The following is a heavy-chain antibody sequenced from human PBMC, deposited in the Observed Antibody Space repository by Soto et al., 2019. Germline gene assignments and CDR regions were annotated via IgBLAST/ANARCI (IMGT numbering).Heavy chain of an antibody. J-gene: IGHJ4*02. V-gene: IGHV4-39*01. CDR3: ARLLKVPDWQHPDY. Sequence: QLQLQESGPGLVKPSETLSLTCTVSGGSISSSSYYWGWIRQPPGKGLEWIGSIYYSGSTYYNPSLKSRVTISVDTSKNQFSLKLSSVTAADTAVYYCARLLKVPDWQHPDYWGQGTLVTVSS. CDR2: IYYSGST. CDR1: GGSISSSSYY. D-gene: IGHD3-9*01.